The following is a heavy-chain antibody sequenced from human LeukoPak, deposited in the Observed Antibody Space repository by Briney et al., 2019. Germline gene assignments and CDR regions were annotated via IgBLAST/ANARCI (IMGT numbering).Heavy chain of an antibody. Sequence: GGSLRLSCAASGFTFSSYSMIWVRQAPGKGLEWVSHITASGTAMFYADSVKGRFTISRDNAKNSLYLQMNSLRDEDTAVYYCASSGSYRFDYWGQGTLVTVSS. J-gene: IGHJ4*02. D-gene: IGHD1-26*01. V-gene: IGHV3-48*02. CDR3: ASSGSYRFDY. CDR2: ITASGTAM. CDR1: GFTFSSYS.